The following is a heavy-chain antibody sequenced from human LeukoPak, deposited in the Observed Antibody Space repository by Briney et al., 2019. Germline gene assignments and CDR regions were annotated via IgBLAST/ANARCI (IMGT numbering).Heavy chain of an antibody. Sequence: PSETLSLTCTVSGGSISRYYWSWIRQPPGTGLEWIGYIYYTGRADYNPSLKSRVSMSVDTSKNQFSLRVNSMTAADTAVYYCARGDFWSGAPTDWGQGTLVSVCS. CDR1: GGSISRYY. D-gene: IGHD3-3*01. CDR2: IYYTGRA. CDR3: ARGDFWSGAPTD. V-gene: IGHV4-59*01. J-gene: IGHJ4*02.